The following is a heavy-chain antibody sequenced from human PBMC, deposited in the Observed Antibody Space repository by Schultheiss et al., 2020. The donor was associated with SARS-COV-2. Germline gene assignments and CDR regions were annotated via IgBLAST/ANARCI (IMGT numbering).Heavy chain of an antibody. CDR2: INHSGST. V-gene: IGHV4-34*01. D-gene: IGHD1-1*01. J-gene: IGHJ3*02. Sequence: SETLSLTCAVYGGSFSGYYWSWIRQPPGKGLEWIGEINHSGSTNYNPSLKSRVTISVDTSKNQFSLKLSSVTAADTAVYYCARAVMRNGAGAFDIWGQGTMVTVS. CDR3: ARAVMRNGAGAFDI. CDR1: GGSFSGYY.